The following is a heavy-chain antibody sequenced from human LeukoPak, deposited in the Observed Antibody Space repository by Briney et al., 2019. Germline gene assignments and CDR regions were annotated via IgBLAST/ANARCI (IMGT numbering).Heavy chain of an antibody. D-gene: IGHD2-8*01. Sequence: SETLSLTCTVSGGSISSYYWSWIRQPPGKGLEWTGYIYYSGSTNYNPSLKSRVTISVDTSKNQFSLKLSSVTAADTAGYYCARHQMVGDFDYWGQGTLVTVSS. J-gene: IGHJ4*02. CDR2: IYYSGST. V-gene: IGHV4-59*08. CDR1: GGSISSYY. CDR3: ARHQMVGDFDY.